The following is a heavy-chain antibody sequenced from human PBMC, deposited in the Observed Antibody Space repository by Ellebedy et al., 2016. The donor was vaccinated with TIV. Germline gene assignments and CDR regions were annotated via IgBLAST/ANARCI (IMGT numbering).Heavy chain of an antibody. CDR1: GFTFSAYY. CDR2: ISSGGSTM. V-gene: IGHV3-11*04. J-gene: IGHJ3*02. CDR3: ARERTRVLDI. Sequence: GESLKISCAASGFTFSAYYMRSLRQAPGKGLEWVSYISSGGSTMKSADSAKGRFTISRDNADNSLYLQMNSLRADDTAVDYCARERTRVLDIWGQGTMVTVSS.